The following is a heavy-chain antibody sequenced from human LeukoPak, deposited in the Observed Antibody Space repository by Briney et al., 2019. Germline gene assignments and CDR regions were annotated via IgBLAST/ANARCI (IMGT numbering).Heavy chain of an antibody. J-gene: IGHJ4*02. CDR3: AQDNPREKVPGLGPGH. D-gene: IGHD2-2*01. CDR2: IQYDGGDI. CDR1: GFTFTTSG. V-gene: IGHV3-30*02. Sequence: PGGSLRLSCAASGFTFTTSGRHWVRQAPGKGLEWVTFIQYDGGDIFYADSVKGRFTISRDNSKNTLYLQMNSLRVEDTAVYYCAQDNPREKVPGLGPGHWGQGTLVTVSS.